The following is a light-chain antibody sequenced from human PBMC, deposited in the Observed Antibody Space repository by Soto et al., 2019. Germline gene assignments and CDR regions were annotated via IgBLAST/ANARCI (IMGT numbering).Light chain of an antibody. CDR2: EVS. J-gene: IGLJ1*01. CDR1: SSDVGGYNY. V-gene: IGLV2-14*01. Sequence: QSALTQPASVSGSPGQSITISCTGTSSDVGGYNYVSWYQQHPGKAPKLMIYEVSNRPSGVSNRFSGSKSGNTASLTISGLQAEDEADYYCSSYISSSIDYVFGTGTKLPS. CDR3: SSYISSSIDYV.